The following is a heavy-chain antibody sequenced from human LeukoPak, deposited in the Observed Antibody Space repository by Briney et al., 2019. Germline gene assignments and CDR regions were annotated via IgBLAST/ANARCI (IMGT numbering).Heavy chain of an antibody. Sequence: GGSLRLSCAASGFTFSSYSMNWVRQAPGKGLEWVSYISSSSSIYYADSVKGRFTVSRDNAKNSLHLQMNSLRAEDTAVYYCARTSGSYFGYFDYWGQGTLITVSS. V-gene: IGHV3-48*04. J-gene: IGHJ4*02. CDR3: ARTSGSYFGYFDY. CDR1: GFTFSSYS. CDR2: ISSSSSI. D-gene: IGHD1-26*01.